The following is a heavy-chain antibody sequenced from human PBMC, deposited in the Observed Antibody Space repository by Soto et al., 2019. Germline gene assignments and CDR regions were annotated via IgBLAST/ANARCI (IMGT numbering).Heavy chain of an antibody. CDR3: ARARLRAVYAFDF. CDR2: IYYNGNT. D-gene: IGHD4-17*01. V-gene: IGHV4-31*03. J-gene: IGHJ3*01. CDR1: GVSITSGAYY. Sequence: TLSLTCTLSGVSITSGAYYWTWVRQHPGKGLEWIGYIYYNGNTYLSPSLKSRLTISIDTSKNQFSLKLSSVTAADTAMYYCARARLRAVYAFDFWGQGTMVTVSS.